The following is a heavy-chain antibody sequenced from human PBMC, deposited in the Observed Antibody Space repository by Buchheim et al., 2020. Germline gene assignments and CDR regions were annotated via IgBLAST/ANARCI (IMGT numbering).Heavy chain of an antibody. CDR2: IYYSGTT. D-gene: IGHD6-13*01. V-gene: IGHV4-31*03. CDR3: ARDYSGTWD. J-gene: IGHJ4*02. Sequence: QVQLQESGPGLVKPSQTLSLTCTVSGGSISSPTHYWTWIRQLPGKGLEWMGYIYYSGTTYYSPSLKSRVTMSVDTSKHQFSLRLDSVTAADTAVYYCARDYSGTWDWGQGTL. CDR1: GGSISSPTHY.